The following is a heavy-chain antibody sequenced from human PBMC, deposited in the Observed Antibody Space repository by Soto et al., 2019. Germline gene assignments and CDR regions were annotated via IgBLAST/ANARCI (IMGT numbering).Heavy chain of an antibody. J-gene: IGHJ4*02. CDR2: IYHSGST. CDR3: SRAVALPGLFYFDF. CDR1: GGSISSTHS. Sequence: QVQLQESGPRLVRPSETLSLTCAVSGGSISSTHSWSWVRQPPGKGLEWIAEIYHSGSTNYNPSLKSPATISVDKSKNQFSLKLNSVTAADTAVYFCSRAVALPGLFYFDFWGQGTLVTVSS. D-gene: IGHD2-21*01. V-gene: IGHV4-4*02.